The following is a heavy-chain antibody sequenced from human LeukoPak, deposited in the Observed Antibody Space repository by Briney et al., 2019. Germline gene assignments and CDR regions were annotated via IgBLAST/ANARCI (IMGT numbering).Heavy chain of an antibody. V-gene: IGHV3-33*01. CDR2: IWYDGSNK. CDR1: GFTFSSYG. D-gene: IGHD3-10*01. CDR3: ARDVAGGSGSPDY. Sequence: GGSLRLSCAASGFTFSSYGMHWVRQAPGKGLEWVAVIWYDGSNKYYADSVKGRFTISRDNSKNTLYLQMNSLRAEDTAVYYCARDVAGGSGSPDYWGQGTLVTVSS. J-gene: IGHJ4*02.